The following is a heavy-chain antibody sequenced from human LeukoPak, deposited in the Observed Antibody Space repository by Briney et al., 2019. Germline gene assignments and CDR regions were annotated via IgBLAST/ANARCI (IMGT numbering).Heavy chain of an antibody. V-gene: IGHV3-7*01. CDR3: VRDKEMSTMTGSVLDY. CDR1: GFTFNNYW. Sequence: GESLRLSCAASGFTFNNYWMSWVRQAPGKGLEWVANIRQDGSEIYYIDSVKGRFTISRDNAKNSLYLQMNSLRAEDTAVYYCVRDKEMSTMTGSVLDYWGQGTLVTVTS. J-gene: IGHJ4*02. D-gene: IGHD5-24*01. CDR2: IRQDGSEI.